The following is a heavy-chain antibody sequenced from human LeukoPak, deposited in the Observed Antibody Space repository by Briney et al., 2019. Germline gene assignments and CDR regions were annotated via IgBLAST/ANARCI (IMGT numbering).Heavy chain of an antibody. CDR1: GFTFSSYA. J-gene: IGHJ3*02. V-gene: IGHV3-23*01. D-gene: IGHD3-22*01. CDR3: AKGSSGYEDAFDI. Sequence: GRSLRLSCAASGFTFSSYAMHWVRQAPGKGLEWVSAISGSGGSTYYADSVKGRFTISRDNSKNTLYLQMNSLRAEDTAVYYCAKGSSGYEDAFDIWGQGTMVTVSS. CDR2: ISGSGGST.